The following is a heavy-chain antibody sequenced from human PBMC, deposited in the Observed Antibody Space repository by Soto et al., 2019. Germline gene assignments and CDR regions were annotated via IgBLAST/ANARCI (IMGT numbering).Heavy chain of an antibody. J-gene: IGHJ4*02. V-gene: IGHV1-69*02. CDR1: GDTFNFYS. CDR3: ASSYGSGYRAFDY. CDR2: VNPIVSMS. D-gene: IGHD3-10*01. Sequence: QVQLVQSGAEVKRPGSSVKVSCKASGDTFNFYSINWVRQAPGLGLEWMGRVNPIVSMSNYEQKFQGRVTMTADKSKSTAYMELSSLRSEDTAIYYCASSYGSGYRAFDYWGQGALVTVSS.